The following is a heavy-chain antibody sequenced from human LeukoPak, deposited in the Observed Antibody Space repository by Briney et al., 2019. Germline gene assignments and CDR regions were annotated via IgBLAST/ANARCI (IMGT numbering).Heavy chain of an antibody. CDR3: ARGETILNWFDP. V-gene: IGHV1-69*05. CDR1: GGTFSSEA. D-gene: IGHD1-1*01. Sequence: SVKVSCKASGGTFSSEAFVWVRQAPGQGLEWMGGIIPIFGRADYAQKFQDIVTINTDESTSTVYMELSSLRSEDTAVYYCARGETILNWFDPWGQGTLVTVSS. J-gene: IGHJ5*02. CDR2: IIPIFGRA.